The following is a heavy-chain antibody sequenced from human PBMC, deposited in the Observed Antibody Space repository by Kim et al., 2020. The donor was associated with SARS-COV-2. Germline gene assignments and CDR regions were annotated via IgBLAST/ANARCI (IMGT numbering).Heavy chain of an antibody. J-gene: IGHJ4*02. CDR3: ARHFTGYGGNSVNY. D-gene: IGHD2-21*02. CDR1: GVSISSYY. Sequence: SETLSLTCTASGVSISSYYWSWIRQPPGKGLEWIGYIYYSGSTNYNPSLKSRVTISADTTKNQFPLKLISVTAADTAVYYCARHFTGYGGNSVNYWGQGTLVTVSS. CDR2: IYYSGST. V-gene: IGHV4-59*08.